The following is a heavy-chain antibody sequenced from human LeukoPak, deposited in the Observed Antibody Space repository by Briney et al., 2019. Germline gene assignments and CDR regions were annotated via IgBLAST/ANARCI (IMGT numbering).Heavy chain of an antibody. CDR3: ARRDILTGSPFDY. D-gene: IGHD3-9*01. V-gene: IGHV4-59*08. CDR1: GGSISSYY. Sequence: SETLSLTCTVSGGSISSYYWSWIRQPPGKGLEWIGYIYYSGSTNYNPSLKGRVTISVDTSKNQFSLKLSSVTAADTAVYYCARRDILTGSPFDYWGQGTLVTVSS. J-gene: IGHJ4*02. CDR2: IYYSGST.